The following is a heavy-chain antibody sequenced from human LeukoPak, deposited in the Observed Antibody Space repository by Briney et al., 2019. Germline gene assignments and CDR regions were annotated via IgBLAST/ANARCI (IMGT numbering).Heavy chain of an antibody. CDR3: ERIRSSSWYRGSDAFDI. D-gene: IGHD6-13*01. Sequence: KSGGSLRLSCAASGFTFSSYSMNCVRQAPGKGLEWVSSISSSSSYIYYADSVKGRFTISRDNARNSLYLQMNSLRAEDTAVYYCERIRSSSWYRGSDAFDIWGQGTMVTVSS. J-gene: IGHJ3*02. V-gene: IGHV3-21*01. CDR1: GFTFSSYS. CDR2: ISSSSSYI.